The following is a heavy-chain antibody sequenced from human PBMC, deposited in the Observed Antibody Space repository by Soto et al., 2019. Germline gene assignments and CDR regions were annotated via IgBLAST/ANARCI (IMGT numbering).Heavy chain of an antibody. CDR3: ARNQWSFSN. J-gene: IGHJ4*02. V-gene: IGHV3-7*04. D-gene: IGHD2-15*01. Sequence: PGGSLRLSCAASGFAFSTYWMSWVRQAPGRGLEWVANIKQDGTEKHYLDSVKGRFTISRDNAKNSLYLQMSDLRAEDTAVYYCARNQWSFSNWGQGALVTVSS. CDR1: GFAFSTYW. CDR2: IKQDGTEK.